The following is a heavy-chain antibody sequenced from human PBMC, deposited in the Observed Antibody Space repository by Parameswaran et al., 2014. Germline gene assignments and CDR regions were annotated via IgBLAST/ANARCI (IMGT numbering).Heavy chain of an antibody. CDR1: GGSISSYY. CDR3: ARSLGYDTTDYGVFDY. J-gene: IGHJ4*02. Sequence: SETLSLTCTVSGGSISSYYWNWIRQSPGQGLEWIGNIYYSGSTNYNPSLKTRVTMSVDTSKNQFSLRLSSVTAADTAVYYCARSLGYDTTDYGVFDYWGQGTLVTVSS. CDR2: IYYSGST. V-gene: IGHV4-59*08. D-gene: IGHD3-22*01.